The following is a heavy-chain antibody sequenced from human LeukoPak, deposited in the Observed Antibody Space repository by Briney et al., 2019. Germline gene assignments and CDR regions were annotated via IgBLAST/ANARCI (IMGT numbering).Heavy chain of an antibody. CDR1: GFTFSTYA. V-gene: IGHV3-23*01. J-gene: IGHJ4*02. CDR3: ATGILVPGGLYYLDF. D-gene: IGHD2-2*01. Sequence: PGGSLRLSCAASGFTFSTYAMTWVRQAPGKGLEWISAMSGTGGSTYYADSVKGRFTISRDNSKSTLYLQMSSLRAEDSALYYCATGILVPGGLYYLDFWGQGTLVTVSS. CDR2: MSGTGGST.